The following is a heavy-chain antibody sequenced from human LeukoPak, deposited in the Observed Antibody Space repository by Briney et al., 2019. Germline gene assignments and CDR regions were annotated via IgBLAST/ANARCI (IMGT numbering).Heavy chain of an antibody. D-gene: IGHD1-26*01. CDR3: ARGGMPDY. Sequence: SETLSLTCAVYGGSFSGYYWSWIRQPPGKGLEWIGEINHSGSTNYNPSLKSRVTISVDTSKNQFSLKLSSVTAADTAVYYCARGGMPDYWGQGTLVTVSS. J-gene: IGHJ4*02. V-gene: IGHV4-34*01. CDR2: INHSGST. CDR1: GGSFSGYY.